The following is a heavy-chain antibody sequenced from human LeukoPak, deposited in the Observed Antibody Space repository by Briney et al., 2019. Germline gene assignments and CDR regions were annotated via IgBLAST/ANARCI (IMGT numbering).Heavy chain of an antibody. CDR1: GGSISSDY. CDR2: IYYTGTT. V-gene: IGHV4-59*01. J-gene: IGHJ4*02. CDR3: ARHKPTAPFVY. D-gene: IGHD1-1*01. Sequence: SETLSLTCTVSGGSISSDYWSWIRQPPGKRLEWIGYIYYTGTTKYNPSLESRVTVSVDTSKNQFSLKLTSVTAADTAVYYCARHKPTAPFVYWGQGTQVTVSS.